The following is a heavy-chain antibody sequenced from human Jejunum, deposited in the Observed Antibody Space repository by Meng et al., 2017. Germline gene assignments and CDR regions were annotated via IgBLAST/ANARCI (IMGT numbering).Heavy chain of an antibody. D-gene: IGHD4-23*01. CDR2: IYYSGST. J-gene: IGHJ4*02. CDR3: AREALGGNSPNDY. Sequence: QVQLQESGPGLVKPSQTLSLTCTVSGGSISSGDYYWSWSRQPPGKGLEWIGYIYYSGSTYYNPSLKSRVTISVDTSKNQFSLKLSSVTAADTAVYYCAREALGGNSPNDYWGQGTLVTVSS. V-gene: IGHV4-30-4*01. CDR1: GGSISSGDYY.